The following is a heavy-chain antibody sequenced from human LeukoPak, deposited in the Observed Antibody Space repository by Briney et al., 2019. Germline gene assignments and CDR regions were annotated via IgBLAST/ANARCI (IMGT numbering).Heavy chain of an antibody. V-gene: IGHV4-34*01. J-gene: IGHJ2*01. Sequence: SETLSLTCAVYGGSFSGYYWSWLRQPPGKGLEWIGEINHSGSTNYNPSLKSRVTISVDTSKNQFSLKLSSVTAADTAVYYCARGRGYSSGWYLSHWYFDLWGRGTLVTVSS. CDR2: INHSGST. CDR3: ARGRGYSSGWYLSHWYFDL. CDR1: GGSFSGYY. D-gene: IGHD6-19*01.